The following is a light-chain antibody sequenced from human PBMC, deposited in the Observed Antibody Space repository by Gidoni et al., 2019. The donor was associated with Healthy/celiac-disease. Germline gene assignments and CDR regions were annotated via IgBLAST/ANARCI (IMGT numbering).Light chain of an antibody. J-gene: IGKJ2*01. CDR1: QSISSW. V-gene: IGKV1-5*03. Sequence: DIQMTQYPSTLSASVGDRVTITCRASQSISSWLAWYQQKPGKAPKLRIYKASSLESGVPSRFSGSGSGTEFTLTISSLQPDDFASYYCQQYNSYSPGPFGQGTKLEIK. CDR2: KAS. CDR3: QQYNSYSPGP.